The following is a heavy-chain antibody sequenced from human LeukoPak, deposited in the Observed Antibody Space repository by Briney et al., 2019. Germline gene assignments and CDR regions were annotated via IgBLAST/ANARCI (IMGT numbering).Heavy chain of an antibody. CDR3: ARKYYYDTPFDY. Sequence: PSETLSLTCTVSGGSISSSSYYWGWIRQPPGKGLEWIGSIYYSGSTYYNPSLKSRVTISVDTSTNQFSLKLSSVTAADTAVYYCARKYYYDTPFDYWGQGTLVTVSS. V-gene: IGHV4-39*01. D-gene: IGHD3-22*01. J-gene: IGHJ4*02. CDR2: IYYSGST. CDR1: GGSISSSSYY.